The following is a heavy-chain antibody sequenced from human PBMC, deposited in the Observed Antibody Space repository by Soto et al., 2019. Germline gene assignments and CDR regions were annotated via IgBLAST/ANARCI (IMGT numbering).Heavy chain of an antibody. CDR3: ASDCAYGDFLGA. J-gene: IGHJ4*02. Sequence: EVQLVESGGGLVQPGGSLRLSCAASGFIFSSYWMSWVRQAPGKGLEWVANIKKGGNEKDYADSVKGRFTISRDKVKNSPYLPMNSLSAEDSAVYHCASDCAYGDFLGAGGQGTLVTV. D-gene: IGHD4-17*01. V-gene: IGHV3-7*01. CDR2: IKKGGNEK. CDR1: GFIFSSYW.